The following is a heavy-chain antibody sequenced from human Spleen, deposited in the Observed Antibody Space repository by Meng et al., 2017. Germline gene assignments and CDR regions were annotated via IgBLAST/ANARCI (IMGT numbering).Heavy chain of an antibody. CDR1: SDSISNTGYY. D-gene: IGHD3-9*01. V-gene: IGHV4-39*07. Sequence: SETLSLTCTVSSDSISNTGYYWGWIRQPPGKGLEWIGSIYYSGSTYYNPSLKSRVTISVDTSKNQFSLRLTSVTAADTAVYYCARSLLTGPYWGQGTLVTVSS. CDR3: ARSLLTGPY. J-gene: IGHJ4*02. CDR2: IYYSGST.